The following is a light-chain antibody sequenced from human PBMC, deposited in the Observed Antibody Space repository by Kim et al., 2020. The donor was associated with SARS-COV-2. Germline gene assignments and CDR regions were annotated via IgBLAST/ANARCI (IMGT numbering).Light chain of an antibody. CDR2: YKSDSDI. CDR3: MIWYSGGWL. V-gene: IGLV5-45*01. J-gene: IGLJ3*02. CDR1: SGINVGASK. Sequence: LTCTLRSGINVGASKIFWFQQRPGSPPQFLLKYKSDSDIEKGSGVPSRFSGYKDASANAGILLISGLHSEDEADYYCMIWYSGGWLFAGGTQLTVL.